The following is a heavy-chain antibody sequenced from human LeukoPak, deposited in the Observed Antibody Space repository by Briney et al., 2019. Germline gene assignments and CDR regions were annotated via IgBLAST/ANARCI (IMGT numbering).Heavy chain of an antibody. CDR1: GGSISSYY. Sequence: PSETLSLTCTVSGGSISSYYWSWIRQPPGKGLEWIGYIYYSGSTNYNPSLKSRVTISVDTSKNQFSLKLTSVTAADTAVYYCARGNWISDGDYNYYMDVWGKGTTVTVSS. CDR2: IYYSGST. J-gene: IGHJ6*03. D-gene: IGHD4-17*01. V-gene: IGHV4-59*12. CDR3: ARGNWISDGDYNYYMDV.